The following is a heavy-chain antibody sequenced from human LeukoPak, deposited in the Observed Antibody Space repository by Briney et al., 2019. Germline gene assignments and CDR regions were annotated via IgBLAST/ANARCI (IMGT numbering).Heavy chain of an antibody. CDR3: AKDWSLFDY. CDR2: ISGSGGST. J-gene: IGHJ4*02. V-gene: IGHV3-23*01. Sequence: GRSLRLSCAASGFTFSNYAMSWVRQPPGKGLEWVSAISGSGGSTYYADSVKGRFTISRDNSKNTLYRQMNSLRAEDTAVYYCAKDWSLFDYWGQGTLVTVSS. CDR1: GFTFSNYA.